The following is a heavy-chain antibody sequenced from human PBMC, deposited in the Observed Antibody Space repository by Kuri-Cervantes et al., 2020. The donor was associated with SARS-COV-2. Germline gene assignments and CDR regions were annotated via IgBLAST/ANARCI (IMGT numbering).Heavy chain of an antibody. CDR3: ARADLSDFAFDI. D-gene: IGHD2-21*01. J-gene: IGHJ3*02. Sequence: LSLTCAASGFTFSSYSMNWVRQAPGKGLEWVSSISSSSSYIYYADSLKGRFTISRDNAKNSLYLQMNSLRAEDTAVYYCARADLSDFAFDIWGQGTMVTVSS. V-gene: IGHV3-21*01. CDR2: ISSSSSYI. CDR1: GFTFSSYS.